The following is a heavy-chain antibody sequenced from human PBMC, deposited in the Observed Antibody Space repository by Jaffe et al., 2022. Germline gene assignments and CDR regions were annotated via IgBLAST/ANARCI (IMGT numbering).Heavy chain of an antibody. Sequence: EVQLVESGGGLVQPGRSLRLSCTASGFTFGDYAMSWFRQAPGKGLEWVGFIRSKAYGGTTEYAASVKGRFTISRDDSKSIAYLQMNSLKTEDTAVYYCTRDSITAGTWGYYYYYMDVWGKGTTVTVSS. CDR2: IRSKAYGGTT. CDR3: TRDSITAGTWGYYYYYMDV. J-gene: IGHJ6*03. V-gene: IGHV3-49*03. CDR1: GFTFGDYA. D-gene: IGHD1-1*01.